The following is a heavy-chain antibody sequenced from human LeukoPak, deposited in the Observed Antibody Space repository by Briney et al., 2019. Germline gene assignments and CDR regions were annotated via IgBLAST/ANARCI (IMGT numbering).Heavy chain of an antibody. Sequence: SETLSLTCTVSGGSISSSSYYWGWIRQPPGTGLEWIGSIYSSGSTYYNTSLQSRVTISIETSKNQISLRLKSVTAADTAMYYCAKSGGYGLIDYWGQGTLVTVSS. J-gene: IGHJ4*02. D-gene: IGHD1-26*01. CDR2: IYSSGST. CDR3: AKSGGYGLIDY. V-gene: IGHV4-39*01. CDR1: GGSISSSSYY.